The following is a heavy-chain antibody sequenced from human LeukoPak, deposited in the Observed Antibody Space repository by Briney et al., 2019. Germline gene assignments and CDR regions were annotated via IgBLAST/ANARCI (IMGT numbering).Heavy chain of an antibody. J-gene: IGHJ4*02. CDR2: VSSSSGFI. CDR1: GFTFSSYG. D-gene: IGHD6-19*01. Sequence: GGSLRLSCAASGFTFSSYGMNWVRQAPGKGLEWVSSVSSSSGFIFYADSVKGRFTISRDNAKTSLYLQMNSLRAEDTAVYYCARSGGSGWYSDYWGQGTLVTVSS. V-gene: IGHV3-21*01. CDR3: ARSGGSGWYSDY.